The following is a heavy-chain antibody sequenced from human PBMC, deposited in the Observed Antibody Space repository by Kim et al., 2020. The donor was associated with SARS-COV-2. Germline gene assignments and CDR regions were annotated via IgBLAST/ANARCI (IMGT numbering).Heavy chain of an antibody. CDR1: GGSISSGGYY. Sequence: SETLSLTCTVSGGSISSGGYYWSWIRQHPGKGLEWIGYIYYSGSTYYNPSLKSRVTISVDTSKNQFSLKLSSVTAADTAVYYCARRAVGALLAYCGGDCSYDAFDIWGQGTMVTVSS. J-gene: IGHJ3*02. CDR3: ARRAVGALLAYCGGDCSYDAFDI. D-gene: IGHD2-21*02. V-gene: IGHV4-31*03. CDR2: IYYSGST.